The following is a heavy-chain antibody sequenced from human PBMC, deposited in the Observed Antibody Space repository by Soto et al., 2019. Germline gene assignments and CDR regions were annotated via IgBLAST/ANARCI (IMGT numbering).Heavy chain of an antibody. Sequence: VQLVESGGGVVQPGRSLRLSCAASGFTFSDYAMHWVRQAPGKGLEWVAVVSHDGRNTHYADSVKARFTISRDSSKNTGSLEMTSLRAEDTAVYYCAKGGRQWLVTSDFNYWGQGALVTVSS. V-gene: IGHV3-30*18. J-gene: IGHJ4*02. CDR3: AKGGRQWLVTSDFNY. CDR2: VSHDGRNT. CDR1: GFTFSDYA. D-gene: IGHD6-19*01.